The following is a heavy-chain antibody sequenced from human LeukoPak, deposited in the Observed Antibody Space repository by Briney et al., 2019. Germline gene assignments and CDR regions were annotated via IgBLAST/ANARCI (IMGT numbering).Heavy chain of an antibody. CDR2: IYYSGGT. J-gene: IGHJ6*03. CDR3: ARDSSYYYVDV. V-gene: IGHV4-59*01. CDR1: GGSISSYY. Sequence: PSETLSLTCTVSGGSISSYYWSWIRQPPGKGLEWIGYIYYSGGTNYNPSLKSRVTISVDTSKNQFSLKLSSVTAADTAVYYCARDSSYYYVDVWGKGTTVTVSS.